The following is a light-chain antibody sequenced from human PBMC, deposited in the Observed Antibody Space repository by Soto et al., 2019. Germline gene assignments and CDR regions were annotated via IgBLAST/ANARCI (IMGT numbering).Light chain of an antibody. V-gene: IGLV2-14*01. Sequence: QSVLTQPASVSGSPGQSMTISCTGTSSDVGGYNYVSWYKQHPGKAPKLMIYEVSNRPSGVSNRFSGSKSGNTASLTISGLQAEDEADYYCGSYTTSTTSYVFGTGTKVTVL. CDR2: EVS. CDR3: GSYTTSTTSYV. CDR1: SSDVGGYNY. J-gene: IGLJ1*01.